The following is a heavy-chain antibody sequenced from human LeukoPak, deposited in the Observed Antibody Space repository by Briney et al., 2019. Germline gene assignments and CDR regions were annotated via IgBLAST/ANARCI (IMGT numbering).Heavy chain of an antibody. CDR2: IYHSGST. D-gene: IGHD2-2*03. CDR1: GYSISSGYY. CDR3: ARDGGYCSSTSCLKYFQH. J-gene: IGHJ1*01. Sequence: PSETLSLTCTVSGYSISSGYYWGWIRQPPGKGLEWIGSIYHSGSTYYNPSLKSRVTISVDTSKNQFSLKLSSVTAADTAVYYCARDGGYCSSTSCLKYFQHWGQGTLVTVSS. V-gene: IGHV4-38-2*02.